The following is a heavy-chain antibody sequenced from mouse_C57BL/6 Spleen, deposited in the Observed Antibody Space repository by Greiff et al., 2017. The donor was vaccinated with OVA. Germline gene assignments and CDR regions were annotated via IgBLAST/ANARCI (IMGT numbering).Heavy chain of an antibody. D-gene: IGHD1-1*02. J-gene: IGHJ2*01. CDR3: GIYGSYNY. V-gene: IGHV1-69*01. CDR1: GYTFTSYW. CDR2: IDPSDSYT. Sequence: QVQLQQPGAELVMPGASVKLSCKASGYTFTSYWMHWVKQRPGQGLEWIGEIDPSDSYTNYNQKFKGKSTFTVDKSSSTAYMQLSSLTSEDSAVYYSGIYGSYNYWGQGTTLTVSS.